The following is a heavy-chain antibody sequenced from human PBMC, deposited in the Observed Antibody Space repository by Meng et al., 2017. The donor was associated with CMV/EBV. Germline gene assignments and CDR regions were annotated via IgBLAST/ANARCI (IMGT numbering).Heavy chain of an antibody. J-gene: IGHJ4*02. Sequence: QLQESGPGLVKPSETLSLTCAVYGGSFSGYYWSWIRQPPGKGLEWIGEINHSGSTNYNPSLKSRVTISVDTSKNQFSLKLSSVTAADTAVYYCAGGIAAAGTRYFDYWGQGTLVTVSS. CDR1: GGSFSGYY. D-gene: IGHD6-13*01. V-gene: IGHV4-34*01. CDR3: AGGIAAAGTRYFDY. CDR2: INHSGST.